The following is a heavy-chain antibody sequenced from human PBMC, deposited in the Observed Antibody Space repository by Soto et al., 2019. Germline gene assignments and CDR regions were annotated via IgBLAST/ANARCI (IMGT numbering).Heavy chain of an antibody. J-gene: IGHJ4*02. CDR3: ARSGYCSSTSCRPIDY. CDR1: GGSISSSSYY. CDR2: IYYSGST. D-gene: IGHD2-2*01. Sequence: SETLSLTCTVSGGSISSSSYYWGWIRQPPGKGLEWIGSIYYSGSTYYNPSLKSRVTISVDTSKNQFSLKLSSVTAADTAVYYCARSGYCSSTSCRPIDYWGQGTLVTVSS. V-gene: IGHV4-39*01.